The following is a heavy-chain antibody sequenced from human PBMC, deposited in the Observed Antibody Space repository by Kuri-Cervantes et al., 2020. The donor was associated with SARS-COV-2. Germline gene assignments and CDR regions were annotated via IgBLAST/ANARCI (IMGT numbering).Heavy chain of an antibody. CDR2: IYPGDSDT. Sequence: GESLKISCKGSGYSFTSYWIGWVRQMPGKGLEWMGIIYPGDSDTRYSPSFQGQVTISADKSISTAYLQWSSLKVSDTAMYYCARLWSYDFWSGYHEAGDYWGQGTLVTVSS. D-gene: IGHD3-3*01. V-gene: IGHV5-51*01. CDR3: ARLWSYDFWSGYHEAGDY. J-gene: IGHJ4*02. CDR1: GYSFTSYW.